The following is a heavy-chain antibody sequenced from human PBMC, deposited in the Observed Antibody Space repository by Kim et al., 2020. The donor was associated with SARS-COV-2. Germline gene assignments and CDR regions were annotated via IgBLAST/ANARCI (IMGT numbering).Heavy chain of an antibody. CDR3: AAAAVAGNYYYYGMDV. V-gene: IGHV3-9*01. D-gene: IGHD6-19*01. J-gene: IGHJ6*02. Sequence: SVKGRITISRDNAKNSLYLQMNSLRAEDTALYYCAAAAVAGNYYYYGMDVWGQGTTVTVSS.